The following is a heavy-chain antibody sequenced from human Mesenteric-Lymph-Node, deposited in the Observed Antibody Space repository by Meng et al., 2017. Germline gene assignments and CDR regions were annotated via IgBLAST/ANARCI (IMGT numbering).Heavy chain of an antibody. V-gene: IGHV3-48*03. CDR1: GFTFSSYE. CDR3: AREVGDPIAGLDY. CDR2: ISSSGSTT. J-gene: IGHJ4*02. Sequence: LSLTCAASGFTFSSYEMNWVRQAPGKGLEWVSYISSSGSTTFYADSVKGRFTISRDYAKNSVFLQMNSLRAEDTAVYYCAREVGDPIAGLDYWGQGTLVTVSS. D-gene: IGHD3-16*01.